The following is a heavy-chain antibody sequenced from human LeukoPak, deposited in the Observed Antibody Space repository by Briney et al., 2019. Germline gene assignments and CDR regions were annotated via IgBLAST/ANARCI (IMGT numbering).Heavy chain of an antibody. J-gene: IGHJ4*02. D-gene: IGHD2-21*02. CDR2: INGGSGGT. Sequence: GGSLRLSCAASGFTLISHAMNWVRQAPGKGLEWVSQINGGSGGTFYADSVKGRFTISRDSSKNTVYLQMSTLKVEDTAVYYCARRPNCGRDCYHLEYWGQGTLVTVSS. CDR3: ARRPNCGRDCYHLEY. V-gene: IGHV3-23*01. CDR1: GFTLISHA.